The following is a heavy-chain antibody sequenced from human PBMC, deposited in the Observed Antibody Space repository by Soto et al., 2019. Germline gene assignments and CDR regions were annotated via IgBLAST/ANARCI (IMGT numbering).Heavy chain of an antibody. J-gene: IGHJ4*02. CDR1: DGSISSGGYY. V-gene: IGHV4-31*03. CDR3: VRDSGGSFPFDY. CDR2: IYYSGST. D-gene: IGHD1-26*01. Sequence: QVQLQESGPGLVKPSQTLSLTCTVSDGSISSGGYYWSWIRQHPGKGLEWIGYIYYSGSTYYNPSLKSRVTISVDTSKNQFSLKLSSVTAADPAVYYCVRDSGGSFPFDYWGQGTLVTVSS.